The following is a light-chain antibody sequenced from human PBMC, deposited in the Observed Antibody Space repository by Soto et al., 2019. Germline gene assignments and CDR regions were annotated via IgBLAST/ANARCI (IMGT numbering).Light chain of an antibody. J-gene: IGLJ3*02. CDR2: ANS. V-gene: IGLV1-40*01. Sequence: QSVLTQPPSVSGAPGQRVTISCTGSSSNIGAGYDVHWYQQLPGTAPKLLMYANSNRPSGVPDRFSGSKSGTSASLAISGLHAAHEAYYYCPSYDSSLSGSVFGGGTKFTVL. CDR3: PSYDSSLSGSV. CDR1: SSNIGAGYD.